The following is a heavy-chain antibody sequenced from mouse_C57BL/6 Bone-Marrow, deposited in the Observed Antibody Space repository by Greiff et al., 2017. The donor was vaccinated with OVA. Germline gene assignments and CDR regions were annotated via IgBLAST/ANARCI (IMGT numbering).Heavy chain of an antibody. D-gene: IGHD4-1*01. CDR2: SSNKANDYTT. CDR1: GFTFSDFY. CDR3: ARDPTGNYWYFDV. J-gene: IGHJ1*03. V-gene: IGHV7-1*01. Sequence: EVKLMESGGGLVQSGRSLRLSCATSGFTFSDFYMEWVRQAPGKGLEWIAASSNKANDYTTEYSASVKGRFIVSRDTSQSILYLRMNALRAEDTAIYYCARDPTGNYWYFDVWGTGTTVTVSS.